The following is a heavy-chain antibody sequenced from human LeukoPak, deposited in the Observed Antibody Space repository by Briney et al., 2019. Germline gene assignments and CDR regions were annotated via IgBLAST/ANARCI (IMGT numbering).Heavy chain of an antibody. CDR1: GGSISSYY. V-gene: IGHV4-59*12. CDR3: ARDQYYGSRIDY. Sequence: SETLSLTCTVSGGSISSYYWSWIRQPPGKGLEWIGYIYYSGSTNYNPSLKSRVTISVDTSKNQFSLKLSSVTAADTAVYYCARDQYYGSRIDYWGQGTLVTVSS. J-gene: IGHJ4*02. CDR2: IYYSGST. D-gene: IGHD3-10*01.